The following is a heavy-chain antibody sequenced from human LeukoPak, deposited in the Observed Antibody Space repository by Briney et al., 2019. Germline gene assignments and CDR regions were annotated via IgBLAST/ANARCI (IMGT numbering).Heavy chain of an antibody. CDR1: GFTFSSYA. V-gene: IGHV3-23*01. CDR3: AKDGPLGARWSLNYFDY. CDR2: ISGSGGST. Sequence: AGGSLRLSCAASGFTFSSYAMSWVRQAPGKGLEWVSAISGSGGSTYYADSVKGRFTISRDNSKNTPYLQMNSLRAEDTAVYYCAKDGPLGARWSLNYFDYWGQGTLVSVSS. D-gene: IGHD7-27*01. J-gene: IGHJ4*02.